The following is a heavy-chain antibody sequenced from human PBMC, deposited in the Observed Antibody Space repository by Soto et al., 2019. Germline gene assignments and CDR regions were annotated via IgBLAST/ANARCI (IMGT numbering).Heavy chain of an antibody. D-gene: IGHD5-18*01. CDR3: ARHGYSYGGGYFDY. V-gene: IGHV3-66*04. J-gene: IGHJ4*02. CDR1: GFTVSSNY. CDR2: IYSGGSA. Sequence: EVQLVESGGGLVQPGGSLRLSCAASGFTVSSNYMSWVRQAPGKGLEWVSVIYSGGSAYYADSVKGRFTISRDNSKNTLYRQMNGLRAEDTAVYYCARHGYSYGGGYFDYWGQGTLVTVSS.